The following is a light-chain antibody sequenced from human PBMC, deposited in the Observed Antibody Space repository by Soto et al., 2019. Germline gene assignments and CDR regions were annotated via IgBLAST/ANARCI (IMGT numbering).Light chain of an antibody. CDR2: KAS. J-gene: IGKJ5*01. V-gene: IGKV1-5*03. Sequence: DIQMTQSPSTLSGSVGDRVTITCRASQSISSWLAWYQQKPGRAPKLLIYKASSLESGVPSRFSGSGSGTEFTLTISSLQPDDFATYYCQQFNNYPHGDTFGQGTRLEIK. CDR3: QQFNNYPHGDT. CDR1: QSISSW.